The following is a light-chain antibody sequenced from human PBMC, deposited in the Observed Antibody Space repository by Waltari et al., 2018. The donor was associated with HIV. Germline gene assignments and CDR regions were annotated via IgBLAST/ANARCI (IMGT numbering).Light chain of an antibody. CDR1: SSNVGSDDL. J-gene: IGLJ1*01. CDR3: CSCPRSGIRYV. V-gene: IGLV2-23*02. Sequence: QSITISCTGTSSNVGSDDLVSWYQQHPGEAPKLIIYEVTKRPSGVSNRFSGSKSGNTASRTISGLQAEDEADYYCCSCPRSGIRYVFGTGTKVTVL. CDR2: EVT.